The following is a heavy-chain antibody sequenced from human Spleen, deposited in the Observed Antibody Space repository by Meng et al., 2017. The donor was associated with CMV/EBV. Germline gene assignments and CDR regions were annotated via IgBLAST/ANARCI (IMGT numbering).Heavy chain of an antibody. CDR1: GFTFDDYA. CDR2: ISWDGGST. J-gene: IGHJ3*02. D-gene: IGHD5-18*01. V-gene: IGHV3-43D*03. Sequence: GGSLRLSCAASGFTFDDYAMHWVRQAPGKGLEWVSLISWDGGSTYYADSVKGRFTISRDNAKNTLYLQMNSLRAEDTAVYYCARVYRGYSYGYGAFDIWGQGTMVSVSS. CDR3: ARVYRGYSYGYGAFDI.